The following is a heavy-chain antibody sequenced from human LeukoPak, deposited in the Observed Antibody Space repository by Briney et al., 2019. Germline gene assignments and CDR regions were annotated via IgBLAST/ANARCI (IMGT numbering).Heavy chain of an antibody. CDR1: GGSISSYY. CDR3: ATLTSGGSYSAFDI. D-gene: IGHD1-26*01. Sequence: PSETLSLTCTVSGGSISSYYWSWIRQPPGKGLEWIGYIYYSGSTNYNPSLKSRVTISVDTSKNQFSLKLSSVTAADTAVYYCATLTSGGSYSAFDIWGQGTMVTVSS. J-gene: IGHJ3*02. CDR2: IYYSGST. V-gene: IGHV4-59*01.